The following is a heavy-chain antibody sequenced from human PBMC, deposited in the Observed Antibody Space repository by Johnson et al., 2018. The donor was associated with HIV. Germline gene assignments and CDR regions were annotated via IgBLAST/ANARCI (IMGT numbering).Heavy chain of an antibody. D-gene: IGHD6-6*01. J-gene: IGHJ3*02. Sequence: VQLVESGGGLVQPGGSLRLSCAASGFTFSTYWMSCVRQAPGKGLEWVANIKEDGSEKYYADSVKGRFTISRDNSKNTLYLQMNSLRAEDTAVYYCARVYSSSSAHAFDIWGQGTMVTVSS. CDR2: IKEDGSEK. CDR1: GFTFSTYW. CDR3: ARVYSSSSAHAFDI. V-gene: IGHV3-7*01.